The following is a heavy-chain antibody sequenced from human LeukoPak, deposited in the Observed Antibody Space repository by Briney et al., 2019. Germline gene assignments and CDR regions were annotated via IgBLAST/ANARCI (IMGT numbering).Heavy chain of an antibody. J-gene: IGHJ6*02. Sequence: SETLSLICTVSGGSISSYYWSWIRQPPGKGLEWIGYIYYSGSTYYNPSLKSRVTISVDTSKNQFSLKLSSVTAADTAVYYCARGTRGYSGYDSNYYYYYGMDVWGQGTTVTVSS. CDR2: IYYSGST. CDR3: ARGTRGYSGYDSNYYYYYGMDV. D-gene: IGHD5-12*01. CDR1: GGSISSYY. V-gene: IGHV4-59*08.